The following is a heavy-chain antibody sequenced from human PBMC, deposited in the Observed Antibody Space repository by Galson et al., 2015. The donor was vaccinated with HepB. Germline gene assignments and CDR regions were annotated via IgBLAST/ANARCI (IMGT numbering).Heavy chain of an antibody. D-gene: IGHD6-13*01. CDR2: IYSGGST. V-gene: IGHV3-66*01. CDR1: GFTVSSNY. CDR3: ARDLYSSSWYYYGMDV. Sequence: SLRLSCAASGFTVSSNYMSWVRQAPGKGLEWVSVIYSGGSTYYADSVKGRFTISRDNSKNTLYLQMNSLRAEDTAVYYCARDLYSSSWYYYGMDVWGQGTTVTVSS. J-gene: IGHJ6*02.